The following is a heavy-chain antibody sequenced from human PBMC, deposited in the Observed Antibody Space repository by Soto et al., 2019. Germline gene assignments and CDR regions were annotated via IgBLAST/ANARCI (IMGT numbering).Heavy chain of an antibody. D-gene: IGHD3-10*01. J-gene: IGHJ6*02. CDR1: GGSISSGGYY. CDR3: ARDRGAAMVKEVLWFGPGRYSYDRMDV. Sequence: TLSLTCTVSGGSISSGGYYWSWIRQDPGKGLEWIGYIYYSGSTYYNPSLKSRVTISVDTSKNQFSLKLSSVTAADTAVYYCARDRGAAMVKEVLWFGPGRYSYDRMDVRVQGPTVT. V-gene: IGHV4-31*03. CDR2: IYYSGST.